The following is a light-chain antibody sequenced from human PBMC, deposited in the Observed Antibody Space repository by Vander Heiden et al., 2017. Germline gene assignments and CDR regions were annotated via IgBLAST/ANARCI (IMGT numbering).Light chain of an antibody. J-gene: IGKJ2*01. CDR3: QQSYSTPYT. CDR1: QSISSY. Sequence: DIQMTQSPSSLSASVGDRVTITCRASQSISSYLNWYQQKPGKAPKLLSYAGSSLQSGVPSRFSGRGSGTDFTLTISSLQPEDFATYYCQQSYSTPYTFGQGTKLEIK. CDR2: AGS. V-gene: IGKV1-39*01.